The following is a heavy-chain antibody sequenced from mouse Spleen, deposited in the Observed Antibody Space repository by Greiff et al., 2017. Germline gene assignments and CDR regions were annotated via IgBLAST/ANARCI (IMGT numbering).Heavy chain of an antibody. D-gene: IGHD2-14*01. CDR1: GYTFTSYW. J-gene: IGHJ4*01. Sequence: VQLQQPGAELVMPGASVKLSCKASGYTFTSYWMHWVKQRPGQGLEWIGEIDPSDSYTNYNQKFKGKATLTVDKSSSTAYMQLSSLTSEDSAGYYCARTQYYRNAMDYWGQGTSVTVSS. CDR3: ARTQYYRNAMDY. CDR2: IDPSDSYT. V-gene: IGHV1-69*01.